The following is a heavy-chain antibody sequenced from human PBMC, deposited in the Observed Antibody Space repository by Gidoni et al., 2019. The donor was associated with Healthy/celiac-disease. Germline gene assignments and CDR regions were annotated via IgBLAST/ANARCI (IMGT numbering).Heavy chain of an antibody. J-gene: IGHJ4*02. D-gene: IGHD5-12*01. CDR3: ARGGWLQPFDY. Sequence: EVQLVESGGGLIQPGGSLRLSCAASGFTVSGNHMSWVRQAPGKGLEWVSTIYTGGSTYYADSVKGRFAISRDNSKNTLYLQMNSLRAEDTAVYYCARGGWLQPFDYWGQGTLVTVSS. V-gene: IGHV3-53*01. CDR1: GFTVSGNH. CDR2: IYTGGST.